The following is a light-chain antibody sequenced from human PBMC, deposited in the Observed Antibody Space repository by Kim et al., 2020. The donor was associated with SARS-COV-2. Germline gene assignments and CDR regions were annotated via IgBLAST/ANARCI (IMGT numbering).Light chain of an antibody. CDR3: QSFDSTNQV. J-gene: IGLJ3*02. Sequence: GKTVTISCPRSSGRIATNYVQWYQQRPGSAPTTVIYDDNQRPSGVPDRFSGSIDSSSNSASLTISGLRTEDEADYYCQSFDSTNQVFGGGTQLTVL. CDR2: DDN. CDR1: SGRIATNY. V-gene: IGLV6-57*03.